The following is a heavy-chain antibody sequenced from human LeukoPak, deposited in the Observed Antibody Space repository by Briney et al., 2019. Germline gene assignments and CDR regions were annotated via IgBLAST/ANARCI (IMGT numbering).Heavy chain of an antibody. J-gene: IGHJ5*02. D-gene: IGHD3-3*01. CDR1: GGSISSSNW. CDR2: IYHSGST. V-gene: IGHV4-4*02. Sequence: SETLSLTCAVSGGSISSSNWWSWVRQPPGKGLEWIGEIYHSGSTNYNPSLKSRVTISVDKSKNQFSLKLSSVTAADTAVYYCARFGLARYYDFWSGHNWFDPWGQGTLVTVSS. CDR3: ARFGLARYYDFWSGHNWFDP.